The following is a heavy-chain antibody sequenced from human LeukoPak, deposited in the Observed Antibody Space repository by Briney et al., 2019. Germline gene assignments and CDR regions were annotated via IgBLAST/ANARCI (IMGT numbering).Heavy chain of an antibody. Sequence: SETLSLTCTVSGGSVSSGSYYWSWIRQPPGKGLEWIGYIYYSGSTNYNPSLKSRVTISVDTSKNRFSLKLSSVTAADTAVYYCARYCSGGSCLLPPLFDYWGQGTLVTVSS. CDR3: ARYCSGGSCLLPPLFDY. V-gene: IGHV4-61*01. CDR1: GGSVSSGSYY. D-gene: IGHD2-15*01. CDR2: IYYSGST. J-gene: IGHJ4*02.